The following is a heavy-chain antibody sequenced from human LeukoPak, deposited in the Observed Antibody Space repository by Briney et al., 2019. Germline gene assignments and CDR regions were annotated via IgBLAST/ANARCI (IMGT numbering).Heavy chain of an antibody. V-gene: IGHV1-69*05. CDR1: GGTFISYA. CDR2: IIPIFGTA. CDR3: ARDAGDHDLEVDY. Sequence: GASVKVSCKASGGTFISYAISWVRQAPGQGLEWMGRIIPIFGTANYAQKFQGRVTITTDESTSTAYMELSSLRSEDTAVYYCARDAGDHDLEVDYWGQGTLVTVSS. J-gene: IGHJ4*02. D-gene: IGHD3-10*01.